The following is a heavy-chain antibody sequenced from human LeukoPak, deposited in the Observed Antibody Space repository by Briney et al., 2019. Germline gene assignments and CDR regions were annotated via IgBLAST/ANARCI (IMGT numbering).Heavy chain of an antibody. D-gene: IGHD4-17*01. J-gene: IGHJ6*03. CDR3: AKDGTHATVTTHSYNYYMDV. CDR2: ILYDGSNE. CDR1: GFTFSSYS. Sequence: PGGSLRLSCAASGFTFSSYSMNWVRQAPGKGLEWVAVILYDGSNEYYADSVKGRFTISRDNSKNTLYLQMNSLRAEDTAVYYCAKDGTHATVTTHSYNYYMDVWGKGTTVTVSS. V-gene: IGHV3-30*18.